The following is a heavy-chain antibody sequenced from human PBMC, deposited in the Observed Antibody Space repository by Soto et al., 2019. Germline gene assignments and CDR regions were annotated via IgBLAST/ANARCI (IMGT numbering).Heavy chain of an antibody. Sequence: GGSLRLSCAASGFTFSSYAMSWVRQAPGKGLEWVSAISGSGGSTYYADSVKGRFTISRDNSKNTMYLQMNSLRAEDTAVYYCAKASYYGSTYAFDFWGLGTMVTVSS. CDR2: ISGSGGST. J-gene: IGHJ3*01. V-gene: IGHV3-23*01. D-gene: IGHD3-22*01. CDR3: AKASYYGSTYAFDF. CDR1: GFTFSSYA.